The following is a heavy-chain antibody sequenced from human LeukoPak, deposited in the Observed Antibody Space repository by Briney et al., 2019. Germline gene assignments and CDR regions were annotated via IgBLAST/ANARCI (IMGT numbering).Heavy chain of an antibody. CDR1: GGTFSRNV. J-gene: IGHJ4*02. Sequence: ASVKVSCKASGGTFSRNVISWVRQAPGQGLEWMGRIIPIFGTANYAQNFQGRVTITTDESTSTAYMELNSLRSEDTAIYYCARKTSDWYAALDHWGQGTLVTVSS. D-gene: IGHD6-19*01. V-gene: IGHV1-69*05. CDR3: ARKTSDWYAALDH. CDR2: IIPIFGTA.